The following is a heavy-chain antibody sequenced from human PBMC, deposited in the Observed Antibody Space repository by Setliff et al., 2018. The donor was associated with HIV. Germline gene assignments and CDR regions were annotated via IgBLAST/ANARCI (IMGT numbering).Heavy chain of an antibody. V-gene: IGHV4-59*04. CDR1: GDSISSYS. J-gene: IGHJ4*02. CDR3: ARQTWEYYDTLTGYYRSPKNFDS. Sequence: PSETLSLTCTVSGDSISSYSWNWIRQSPGGGLEWIGTISYTGSTYYDPSLKSRVTISLDTSKNQFFLKLSSVTAPDTAIYYCARQTWEYYDTLTGYYRSPKNFDSWGQGTLVTVSS. D-gene: IGHD3-9*01. CDR2: ISYTGST.